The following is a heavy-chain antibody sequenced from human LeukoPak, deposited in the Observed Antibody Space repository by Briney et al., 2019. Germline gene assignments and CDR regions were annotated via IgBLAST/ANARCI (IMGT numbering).Heavy chain of an antibody. J-gene: IGHJ4*02. Sequence: PGGSLRLSSAASGFTFSSYAMHWVRQAPGKGLEWVAVISYDGSNKYYADSVKGRFTISRDNSKNTLYLQMNSLRAEDTAVYYCARGGGLTTVTTGGLDYWGQGTLVTVSS. CDR3: ARGGGLTTVTTGGLDY. D-gene: IGHD4-17*01. CDR2: ISYDGSNK. V-gene: IGHV3-30*04. CDR1: GFTFSSYA.